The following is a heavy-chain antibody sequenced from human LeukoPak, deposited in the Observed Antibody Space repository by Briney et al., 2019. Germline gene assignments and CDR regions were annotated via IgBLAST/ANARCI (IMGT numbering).Heavy chain of an antibody. J-gene: IGHJ6*02. Sequence: AGGSLRLSCAASVFTFNNFTMNWVRQAPWKGLEWVSGMSSSSSYIFSADSVEGRFTISRDNAKNLLYLQMNSLRAEDTAVYYCARDQSSSSWKLRGDYGMDVWGQGTTVTVSS. CDR1: VFTFNNFT. CDR2: MSSSSSYI. D-gene: IGHD6-13*01. V-gene: IGHV3-21*06. CDR3: ARDQSSSSWKLRGDYGMDV.